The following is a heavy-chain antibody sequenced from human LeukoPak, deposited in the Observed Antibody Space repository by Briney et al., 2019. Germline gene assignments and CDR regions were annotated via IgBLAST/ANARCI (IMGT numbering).Heavy chain of an antibody. J-gene: IGHJ4*02. D-gene: IGHD6-19*01. V-gene: IGHV4-31*02. CDR3: ARSRSQVAGARYFDY. Sequence: SWIRQHPGKGLEWIGYIYYSGSTYYNPSLKSRVTISVDTSKNQFSLKLSSVTAADTAVYYCARSRSQVAGARYFDYWGQGTLVTVSS. CDR2: IYYSGST.